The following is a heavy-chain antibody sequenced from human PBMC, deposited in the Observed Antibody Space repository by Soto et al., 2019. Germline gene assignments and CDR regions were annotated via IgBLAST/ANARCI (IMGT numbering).Heavy chain of an antibody. Sequence: GGSLRLSCTASGFTFGDYAMSWFRQAPGKGLEWVGFIRSKAYGGTTEYAASVKGRFTISRDDSKSIAYLRMNSLKTEDTAVYYCTTDLRDSWYFDLWGRGTLVTVSS. CDR2: IRSKAYGGTT. CDR3: TTDLRDSWYFDL. V-gene: IGHV3-49*03. J-gene: IGHJ2*01. CDR1: GFTFGDYA.